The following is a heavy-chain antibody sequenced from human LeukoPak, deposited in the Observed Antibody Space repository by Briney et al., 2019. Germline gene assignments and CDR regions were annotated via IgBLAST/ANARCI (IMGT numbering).Heavy chain of an antibody. D-gene: IGHD6-19*01. V-gene: IGHV1-46*01. CDR3: VVTRVAGLFDF. J-gene: IGHJ4*02. CDR2: INPSGGST. Sequence: AASVKVSCKASGYTFTSYYMHWVRQAPGQGLEWMGIINPSGGSTSYAQKFQGRVTMTRDTSTSTVYMELSSLRSEDTAVYYCVVTRVAGLFDFWGQGTLVTVSS. CDR1: GYTFTSYY.